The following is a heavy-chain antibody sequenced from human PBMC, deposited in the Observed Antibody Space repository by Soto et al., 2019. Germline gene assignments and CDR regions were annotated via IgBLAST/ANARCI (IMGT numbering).Heavy chain of an antibody. J-gene: IGHJ4*02. Sequence: EVQLVESWGGPAQFGGALRLTCAAAGFTFSNYWMHWVRQVPGKGLVWVSRIKGDETSTGYADSVKGRFTIFRDNVKNTLYLQMNSLRAEDTAVYYCARGVSGFYGFDYWGQGTLVTVSS. CDR2: IKGDETST. CDR1: GFTFSNYW. CDR3: ARGVSGFYGFDY. V-gene: IGHV3-74*01. D-gene: IGHD6-19*01.